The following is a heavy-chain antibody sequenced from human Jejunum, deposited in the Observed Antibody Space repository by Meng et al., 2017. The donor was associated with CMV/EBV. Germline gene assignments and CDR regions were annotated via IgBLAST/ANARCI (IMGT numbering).Heavy chain of an antibody. CDR1: FNYYE. V-gene: IGHV3-48*03. Sequence: FNYYEMTWVRQAPEKGLEGVSYVTGIGTPIYYADSVKGRFTISRDDTKNALYLQMNSLRAEDTAVYYCARDRYSSSTDHYYGMDVWGQGTTVTVSS. J-gene: IGHJ6*02. CDR3: ARDRYSSSTDHYYGMDV. CDR2: VTGIGTPI. D-gene: IGHD6-6*01.